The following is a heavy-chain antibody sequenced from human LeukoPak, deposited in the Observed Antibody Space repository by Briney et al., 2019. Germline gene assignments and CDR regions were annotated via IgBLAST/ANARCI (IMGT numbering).Heavy chain of an antibody. D-gene: IGHD3-9*01. Sequence: PGGSLRLSCAASGFTFSNAWMSRVRQAPGKGLEWVGRIKSETDGGTTDYAAPVKGRFTISRDNAKNTLYLQVNSLRAEDTAVYYCARGGTYNILTGYYNAGFDYWGQGTLVTVSS. J-gene: IGHJ4*02. CDR3: ARGGTYNILTGYYNAGFDY. CDR1: GFTFSNAW. CDR2: IKSETDGGTT. V-gene: IGHV3-15*05.